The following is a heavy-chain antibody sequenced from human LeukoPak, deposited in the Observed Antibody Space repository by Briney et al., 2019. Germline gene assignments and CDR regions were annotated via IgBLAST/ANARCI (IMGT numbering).Heavy chain of an antibody. V-gene: IGHV3-74*01. D-gene: IGHD3-10*01. Sequence: GGSLRLSCAASGFTFSGFWMHWVRQAPGKGLVWVSCISFDGSDATYADSVKGRFTISRDNSKNTLYLQMNSLRAEDTAVYYCAKAYYYGSGSYLIDYWGQGTLVTVSS. CDR2: ISFDGSDA. J-gene: IGHJ4*02. CDR3: AKAYYYGSGSYLIDY. CDR1: GFTFSGFW.